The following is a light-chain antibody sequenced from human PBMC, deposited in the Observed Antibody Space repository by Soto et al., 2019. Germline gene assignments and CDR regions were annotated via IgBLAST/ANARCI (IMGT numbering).Light chain of an antibody. CDR3: SLYTPSSTVI. V-gene: IGLV2-18*01. CDR2: EVS. Sequence: QSALTQPPSVSGSPGQSVTISCTGTSSDVGTYHRVSWYQQPPGTAPKLMIYEVSNWPSGVPDRFSGSKSGNTASLTISGLQAEDEADYYCSLYTPSSTVIFGGGTKLTVL. J-gene: IGLJ2*01. CDR1: SSDVGTYHR.